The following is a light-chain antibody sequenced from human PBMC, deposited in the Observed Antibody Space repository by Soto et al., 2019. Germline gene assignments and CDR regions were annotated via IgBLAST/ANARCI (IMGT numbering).Light chain of an antibody. Sequence: QSALTQPASVSGSPGQSITISCTGTSSDVGGYNYVSWYQQHPGKGPKLMIYEVNKRPSGVSNRFSGSKSGNTASLTISGLKVEDEADYYCCSSGGSPTYVFGTGTKLTVL. V-gene: IGLV2-23*02. CDR2: EVN. CDR1: SSDVGGYNY. CDR3: CSSGGSPTYV. J-gene: IGLJ1*01.